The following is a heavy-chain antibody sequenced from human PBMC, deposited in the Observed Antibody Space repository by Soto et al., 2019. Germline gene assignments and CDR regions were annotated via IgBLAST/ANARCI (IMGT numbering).Heavy chain of an antibody. CDR1: RYSFTSYW. J-gene: IGHJ6*02. V-gene: IGHV5-10-1*01. CDR2: IDPSDSYT. CDR3: ARTSAAGKYYYGMDV. Sequence: GESLKISCKGSRYSFTSYWISWVRQMPGKGLEWMGKIDPSDSYTNYSPSFRGHVTISADKSITTAYLQWSSLKAPDTAMYYCARTSAAGKYYYGMDVWGQGTTVTVSS. D-gene: IGHD6-13*01.